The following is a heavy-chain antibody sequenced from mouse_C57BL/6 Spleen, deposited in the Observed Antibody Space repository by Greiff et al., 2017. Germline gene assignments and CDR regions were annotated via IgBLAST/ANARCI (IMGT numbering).Heavy chain of an antibody. J-gene: IGHJ4*01. CDR2: INPGSGGT. Sequence: QVQLQQSGAELVRPWTSVYVSCNASGYAFTNYFLGWVKQRPGPGLEWFGVINPGSGGTNYNETFKGKATLTADKSSITAYMQLSSLTSEDSAVYFCAREPLDYWGQGTSVTVSS. CDR3: AREPLDY. CDR1: GYAFTNYF. V-gene: IGHV1-54*01.